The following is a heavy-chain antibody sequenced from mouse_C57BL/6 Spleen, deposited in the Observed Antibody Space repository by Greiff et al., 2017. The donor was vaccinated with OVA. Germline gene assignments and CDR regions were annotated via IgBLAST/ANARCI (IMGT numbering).Heavy chain of an antibody. CDR1: GYTFTDYN. Sequence: EVQLQQSGPELVKPGASVKIPCKASGYTFTDYNMDWVKQSHGKSLEWIGDINPNNGGTNYNQKFKGKATLTVDKSSSTAYMELRSLTSEDTAVYYCARRHLSYAMDYWGQGTSVTVSS. D-gene: IGHD1-1*01. CDR3: ARRHLSYAMDY. V-gene: IGHV1-18*01. J-gene: IGHJ4*01. CDR2: INPNNGGT.